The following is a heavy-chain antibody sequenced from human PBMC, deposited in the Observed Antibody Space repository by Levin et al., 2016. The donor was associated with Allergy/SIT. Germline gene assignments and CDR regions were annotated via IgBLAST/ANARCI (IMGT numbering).Heavy chain of an antibody. CDR2: ISYDGSNK. V-gene: IGHV3-30*18. D-gene: IGHD6-19*01. CDR3: AKGEQWLVRIVADY. Sequence: WIRQPPGKGLEWVAVISYDGSNKYYADSVKGRFTISRDNSKNTLYLQMNSLRAEDTAVYYCAKGEQWLVRIVADYWGQGTLVTVSS. J-gene: IGHJ4*02.